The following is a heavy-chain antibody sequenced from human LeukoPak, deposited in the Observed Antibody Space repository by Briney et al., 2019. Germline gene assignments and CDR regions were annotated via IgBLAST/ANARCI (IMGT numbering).Heavy chain of an antibody. D-gene: IGHD2-15*01. CDR1: GYTFTSYD. CDR2: INSNSGNT. Sequence: ASVKVSCKASGYTFTSYDINWVRQATGQGLEWMGWINSNSGNTGYAQKFQGRVTMTRNASISTAYMELSSLRSEDTAVYYCARGNRMVGGSDYWGQGTLVTVSS. J-gene: IGHJ4*02. V-gene: IGHV1-8*01. CDR3: ARGNRMVGGSDY.